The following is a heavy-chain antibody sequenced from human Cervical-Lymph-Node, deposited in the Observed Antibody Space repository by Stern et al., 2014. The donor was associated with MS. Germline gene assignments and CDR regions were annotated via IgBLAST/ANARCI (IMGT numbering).Heavy chain of an antibody. V-gene: IGHV1-69*18. J-gene: IGHJ4*02. CDR3: ATTFR. CDR1: GGTFSSDV. CDR2: IIPTFGTT. D-gene: IGHD3-16*01. Sequence: QVQLVESGAEVKKPGSSVKVSCKASGGTFSSDVISWVRQAPGQGLDWMGRIIPTFGTTNYAQKFQGRVKITADESMSTAYMELSSLRSEDTALYYCATTFRWGQGTLITVSS.